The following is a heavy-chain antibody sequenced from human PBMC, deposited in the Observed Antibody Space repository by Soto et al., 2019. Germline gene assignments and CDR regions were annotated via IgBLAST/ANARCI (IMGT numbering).Heavy chain of an antibody. Sequence: GEALKISCKASGYSFTSYWIGWVRQMPGKGLEWMGIIYPGDSDTIYSPSFQGQVTISADKSISTAYLQWNSLKASDTAMYYCARPPYSASYYYFDQWGQGTPVTVSS. D-gene: IGHD1-26*01. V-gene: IGHV5-51*01. J-gene: IGHJ4*02. CDR1: GYSFTSYW. CDR3: ARPPYSASYYYFDQ. CDR2: IYPGDSDT.